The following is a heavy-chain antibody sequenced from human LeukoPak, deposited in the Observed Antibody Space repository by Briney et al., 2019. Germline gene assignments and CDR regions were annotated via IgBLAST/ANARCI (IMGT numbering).Heavy chain of an antibody. CDR3: AKVFYYYDSYYYGMDV. CDR1: GFTFSSYG. V-gene: IGHV3-30*18. Sequence: GGSLRLSCAASGFTFSSYGMHWVRQAPGKGLEWVAVISYDGSNKYYADSVKGRFTISRDNSKNTLYLQMNSLRAEDTAVYYCAKVFYYYDSYYYGMDVWGQGTTVTVSS. D-gene: IGHD3-22*01. CDR2: ISYDGSNK. J-gene: IGHJ6*02.